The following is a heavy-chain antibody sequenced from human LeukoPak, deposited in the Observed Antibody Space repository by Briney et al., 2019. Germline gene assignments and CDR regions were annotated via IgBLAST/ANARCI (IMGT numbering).Heavy chain of an antibody. Sequence: SETLSLTCAVSGVSISSGGYSWSWIRQPPGKGQEWIGYIYHSGSTYYNPSLKSRVTISVDRSKNQFSLKLSSVTAADTAVYYCASQSDSSGYSFDYWGQGTLVTVST. CDR2: IYHSGST. CDR1: GVSISSGGYS. D-gene: IGHD3-22*01. V-gene: IGHV4-30-2*01. J-gene: IGHJ4*02. CDR3: ASQSDSSGYSFDY.